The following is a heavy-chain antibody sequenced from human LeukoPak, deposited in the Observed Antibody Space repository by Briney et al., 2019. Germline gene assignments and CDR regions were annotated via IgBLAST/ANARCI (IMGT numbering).Heavy chain of an antibody. CDR2: MNPNSGNT. CDR1: GYTFTSYD. J-gene: IGHJ4*02. Sequence: GASVKVSCKASGYTFTSYDINWVRQATGQGLEWMGWMNPNSGNTGYAQKFQGRVTMTRKTSISTAYMEVSSLRSEDTAVYYCARSMVRGVIIGVDYWGQGTLVTVSS. V-gene: IGHV1-8*01. CDR3: ARSMVRGVIIGVDY. D-gene: IGHD3-10*01.